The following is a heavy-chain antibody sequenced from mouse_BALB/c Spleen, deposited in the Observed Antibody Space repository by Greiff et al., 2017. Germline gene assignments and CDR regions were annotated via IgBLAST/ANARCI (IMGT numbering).Heavy chain of an antibody. J-gene: IGHJ4*01. CDR3: ARGGNYVMDY. CDR2: ISNDGNN. D-gene: IGHD1-1*01. Sequence: EVKLVESGPGLVKPSQSLSLTCSVTGYSITRGYYWNWIRQFPGNKLEWMGYISNDGNNNYNPSLKNRISITRDTSKNQFFLKLNSVTTEDTATYYCARGGNYVMDYWGQGISVTVSS. CDR1: GYSITRGYY. V-gene: IGHV3-6*02.